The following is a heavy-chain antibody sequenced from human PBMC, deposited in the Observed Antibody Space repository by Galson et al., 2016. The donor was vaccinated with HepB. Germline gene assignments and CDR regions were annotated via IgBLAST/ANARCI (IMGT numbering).Heavy chain of an antibody. D-gene: IGHD3-16*01. J-gene: IGHJ6*02. CDR2: ISGSSGNT. Sequence: SVKVSCKASGYGFSAYGVTWVRQAPGQGLEWVGTISGSSGNTKYAQRFQNRVTLTRDTSTTTANMELRSLQSDDTAVYYCAKDALFDFVWDNYRRGYRFGLDVWGQGTTVTVSS. V-gene: IGHV1-18*01. CDR3: AKDALFDFVWDNYRRGYRFGLDV. CDR1: GYGFSAYG.